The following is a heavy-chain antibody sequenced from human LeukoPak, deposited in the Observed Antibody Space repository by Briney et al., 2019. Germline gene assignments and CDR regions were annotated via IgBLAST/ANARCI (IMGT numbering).Heavy chain of an antibody. CDR3: ARALGYCSGGSCTRGYNWFDP. V-gene: IGHV4-61*01. Sequence: SETLSLTCTVSGGSVSSGSYYWSWIRQPPGTGLEWIGYIYYSGSTNYNPSLKSRVTISVDTSKNQFSLKLSFVTTADTAVYYCARALGYCSGGSCTRGYNWFDPWGQGTLVTVPS. CDR2: IYYSGST. D-gene: IGHD2-15*01. J-gene: IGHJ5*02. CDR1: GGSVSSGSYY.